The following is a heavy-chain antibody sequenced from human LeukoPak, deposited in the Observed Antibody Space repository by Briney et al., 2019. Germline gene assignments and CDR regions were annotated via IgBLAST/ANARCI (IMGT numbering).Heavy chain of an antibody. V-gene: IGHV4-39*01. J-gene: IGHJ1*01. CDR2: ISYSGST. D-gene: IGHD1-26*01. CDR3: ARWESESDRGDFQH. Sequence: SETLSLTCTVSGASISSSSYYWGWIRQPPGKGLEWIGTISYSGSTYYNPSLKSRVTISVDTSKNQFSLKVISVTAADTAVYYCARWESESDRGDFQHWGQGTLVTVSS. CDR1: GASISSSSYY.